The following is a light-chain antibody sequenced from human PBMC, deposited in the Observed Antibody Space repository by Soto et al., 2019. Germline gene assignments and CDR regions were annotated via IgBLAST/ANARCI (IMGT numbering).Light chain of an antibody. V-gene: IGLV2-23*01. CDR1: SNDVGSYNL. CDR3: SSYALTSPYV. J-gene: IGLJ1*01. Sequence: QSVLTQPASVSESPGQSITISCTGTSNDVGSYNLVSWYQQYPGKAPKLIIYEGSKRPSGVSNRFSGSKSGNTASLTISGLQAEDEAYYHCSSYALTSPYVFGTGTKLTVL. CDR2: EGS.